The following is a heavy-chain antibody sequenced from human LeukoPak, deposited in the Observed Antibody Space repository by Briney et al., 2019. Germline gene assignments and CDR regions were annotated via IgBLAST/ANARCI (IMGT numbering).Heavy chain of an antibody. D-gene: IGHD3-10*01. CDR1: GFTFSDYY. Sequence: GGSLRLSCAASGFTFSDYYMSWIRQAPGKRLEWVSYISSSGSTIYYADSVKGRFTISRDNAKNSLYLQMNSLRAEDTAVYYCARDYYYGSGTRWSAFDIWGQGTMVTVSS. CDR2: ISSSGSTI. CDR3: ARDYYYGSGTRWSAFDI. V-gene: IGHV3-11*01. J-gene: IGHJ3*02.